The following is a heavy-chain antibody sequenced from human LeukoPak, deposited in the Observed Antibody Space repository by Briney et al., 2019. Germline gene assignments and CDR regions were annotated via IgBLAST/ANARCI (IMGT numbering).Heavy chain of an antibody. CDR1: GFTVSSNY. V-gene: IGHV3-53*04. D-gene: IGHD2-15*01. J-gene: IGHJ6*02. CDR2: IYSGGST. Sequence: RGSLRLSCAASGFTVSSNYMSWVRQAPGKGLEWVSVIYSGGSTYYADSVKGRFTISRHNTNNSLYLQMNSLRAEDTAVYYCARVDCSGGGCYYYYGVDVWGQGTTVTVSS. CDR3: ARVDCSGGGCYYYYGVDV.